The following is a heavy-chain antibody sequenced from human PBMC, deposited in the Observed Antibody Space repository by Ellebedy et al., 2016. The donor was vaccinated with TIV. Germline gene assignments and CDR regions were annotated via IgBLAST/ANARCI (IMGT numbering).Heavy chain of an antibody. J-gene: IGHJ2*01. Sequence: ESLKISCAASGFTFSDCYMSWIRQAPGKGLEWIGYIYDSGSTYYNPSLKSRVTISVDTSKNQFSLKLSSVTAADTAVYYCARSGYPLAYWYFGLWGRGTLVTVSS. CDR3: ARSGYPLAYWYFGL. D-gene: IGHD3-3*01. V-gene: IGHV4-59*01. CDR2: IYDSGST. CDR1: GFTFSDCY.